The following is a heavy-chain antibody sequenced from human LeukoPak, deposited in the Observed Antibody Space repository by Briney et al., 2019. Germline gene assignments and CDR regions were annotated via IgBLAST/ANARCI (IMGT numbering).Heavy chain of an antibody. CDR2: ISSSDSTI. CDR1: GFTFSSYS. CDR3: ASDGYSYGYFDY. Sequence: GGSLRLSCAASGFTFSSYSMNWVRQAPGKGLEWVSYISSSDSTIYYAESVKGRFTISRDNAKNSLYLQMNSLRAEDTAVYYCASDGYSYGYFDYWGQGTLVTVSS. V-gene: IGHV3-48*01. D-gene: IGHD5-18*01. J-gene: IGHJ4*02.